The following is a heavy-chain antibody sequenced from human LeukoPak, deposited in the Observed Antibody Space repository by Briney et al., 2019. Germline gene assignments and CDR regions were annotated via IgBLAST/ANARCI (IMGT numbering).Heavy chain of an antibody. CDR2: IYPGDSDT. V-gene: IGHV5-51*01. J-gene: IGHJ4*02. D-gene: IGHD3-10*01. CDR1: GYSFTSYW. Sequence: GESLKISCKGSGYSFTSYWIGWVRQMPGKGLEWMGIIYPGDSDTRYSPSFQGQVTISADQSTSTAYLQWSSLEASDTAMYYCARREDYYGSGSYRVWGQGTLVTVSS. CDR3: ARREDYYGSGSYRV.